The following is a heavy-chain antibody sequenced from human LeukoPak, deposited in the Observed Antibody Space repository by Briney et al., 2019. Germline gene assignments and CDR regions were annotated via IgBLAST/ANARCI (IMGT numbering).Heavy chain of an antibody. CDR3: ARDPVGYGDNDY. V-gene: IGHV3-66*01. CDR1: GFTVSSNY. J-gene: IGHJ4*02. Sequence: QTGGSLRLSCAASGFTVSSNYMSWVRQAPGKGLEWVSVIYSGGSTYYADSVKGRFTISRDNSKNTLYPQMNSLRAEDTAVYYCARDPVGYGDNDYWGQGTLVTVSS. D-gene: IGHD4-17*01. CDR2: IYSGGST.